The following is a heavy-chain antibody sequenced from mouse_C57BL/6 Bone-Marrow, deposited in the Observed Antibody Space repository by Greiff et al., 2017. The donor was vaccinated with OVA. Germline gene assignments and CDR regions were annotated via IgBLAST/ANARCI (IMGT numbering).Heavy chain of an antibody. J-gene: IGHJ3*01. V-gene: IGHV1-80*01. Sequence: QVHVKQSGAELVKPGASVKISCKASGYAFSSYWMNWVKQRPGKGLEWIGQIYPGDGDTNYNGKFKGKATLTADKSSSTAYMQLSSLTSEDSAVYFCARSLYDYDGRSWFAYWGQGTLVTVSA. D-gene: IGHD2-4*01. CDR1: GYAFSSYW. CDR2: IYPGDGDT. CDR3: ARSLYDYDGRSWFAY.